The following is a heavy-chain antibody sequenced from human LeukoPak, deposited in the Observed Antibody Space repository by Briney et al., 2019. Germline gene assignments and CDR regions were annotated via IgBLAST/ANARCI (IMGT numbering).Heavy chain of an antibody. V-gene: IGHV4-30-2*01. D-gene: IGHD1-26*01. CDR1: GGSISSSGYS. J-gene: IGHJ3*02. CDR2: IYHSGST. CDR3: ARGVGASGKNAFDI. Sequence: PSETLSLTCAVSGGSISSSGYSWSWIRQPPGKGLEWIGYIYHSGSTYYNPSLKSRVTISVDRSKNQFSLKLSSVTAADTAVYYCARGVGASGKNAFDIWGQGTMVTVSS.